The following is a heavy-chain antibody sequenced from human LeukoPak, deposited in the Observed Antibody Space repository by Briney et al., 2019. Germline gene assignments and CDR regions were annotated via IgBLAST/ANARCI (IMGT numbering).Heavy chain of an antibody. D-gene: IGHD2-15*01. CDR3: ASTKDCSGGNCYSDRGFDY. V-gene: IGHV3-48*04. CDR2: ISSSSSTI. CDR1: GFTFSSYS. J-gene: IGHJ4*02. Sequence: GGSLRLSCAASGFTFSSYSMNWVRQAPGKGLEWVSYISSSSSTIYYADSVKGRFTISRDNAKNSLYLQMNSLRAEDTAVYYCASTKDCSGGNCYSDRGFDYWGQGTLVTVSS.